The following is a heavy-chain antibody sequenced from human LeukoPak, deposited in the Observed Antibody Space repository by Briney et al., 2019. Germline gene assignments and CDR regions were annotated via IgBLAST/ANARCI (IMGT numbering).Heavy chain of an antibody. CDR1: GFTFSRCD. V-gene: IGHV3-30*02. Sequence: TGGSLRLSCAASGFTFSRCDMHWVRQAPGKGLEWVAFVLYDGSLKYYADSVRGRVTISRDNSKNTLYLQMDSLRAEDTALYYCAKDYYYGSGSYPRGAFDIWGQGTMVTVSS. CDR3: AKDYYYGSGSYPRGAFDI. CDR2: VLYDGSLK. J-gene: IGHJ3*02. D-gene: IGHD3-10*01.